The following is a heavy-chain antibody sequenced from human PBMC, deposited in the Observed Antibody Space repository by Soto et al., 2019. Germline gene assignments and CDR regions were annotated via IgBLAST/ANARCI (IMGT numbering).Heavy chain of an antibody. J-gene: IGHJ4*02. CDR3: ARDIWFGELL. CDR2: ISSSSSTI. V-gene: IGHV3-48*01. CDR1: GFTFSSYS. Sequence: EVQLVESGGGLVQPGGSLRLSCAASGFTFSSYSMNWVRQAPGKGLKWVSYISSSSSTIYYADSVKGRFTISRDNAKNSLYLQMNSLRAEDTAVYYCARDIWFGELLGGQGTLVTVSS. D-gene: IGHD3-10*01.